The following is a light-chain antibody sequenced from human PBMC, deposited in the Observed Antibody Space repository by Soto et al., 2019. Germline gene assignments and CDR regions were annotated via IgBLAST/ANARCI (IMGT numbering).Light chain of an antibody. V-gene: IGLV1-44*01. Sequence: QSVLTQPPSASGTPGQRVTISCSGSSSNIGSNAVNWYQQLPGTAPKLLIYTFAQRPSGVPDRFFGSKSGTSASLAISGLQSEDEADYYCASWDVSLNAWVFGGGTKLTVL. CDR2: TFA. J-gene: IGLJ3*02. CDR3: ASWDVSLNAWV. CDR1: SSNIGSNA.